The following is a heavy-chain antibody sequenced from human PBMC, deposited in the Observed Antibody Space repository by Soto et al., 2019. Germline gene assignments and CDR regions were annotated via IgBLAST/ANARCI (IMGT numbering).Heavy chain of an antibody. CDR3: AHLPTPYSAYVESYDVDF. D-gene: IGHD5-12*01. CDR2: IYSDDHK. V-gene: IGHV2-5*02. Sequence: QITLKESGPTLVKPTQTLTLTCTFSGFSLSTNEVGLGWIRQPPGKALEWLALIYSDDHKRYSPSLQSRLTXXKXXAKNQVVLTMTHVDPVHTATYYSAHLPTPYSAYVESYDVDFWGQGTLVTASS. J-gene: IGHJ4*02. CDR1: GFSLSTNEVG.